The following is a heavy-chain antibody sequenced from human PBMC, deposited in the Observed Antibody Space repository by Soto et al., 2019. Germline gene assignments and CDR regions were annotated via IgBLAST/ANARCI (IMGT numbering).Heavy chain of an antibody. CDR2: INPNSGGT. CDR1: GYTFTSYG. J-gene: IGHJ6*02. CDR3: ARDSSYRKDSSGYYYYYYGMDV. D-gene: IGHD3-22*01. Sequence: GASVKVSCKTFGYTFTSYGIGWARQAPGQGLEWKGWINPNSGGTNYAQKFQGWVTMTRDTSISTAYMELSRLRSDDTAVYYCARDSSYRKDSSGYYYYYYGMDVWGQGTTVTVSS. V-gene: IGHV1-2*04.